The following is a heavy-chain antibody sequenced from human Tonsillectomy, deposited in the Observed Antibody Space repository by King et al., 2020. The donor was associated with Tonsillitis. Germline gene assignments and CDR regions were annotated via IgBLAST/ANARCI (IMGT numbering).Heavy chain of an antibody. CDR2: IYYSGST. V-gene: IGHV4-39*01. Sequence: MQLQESGPGLVKPSETLSLTCTVSGGSISSSSYYWGWIRQPPGKGLEWIGSIYYSGSTYYNPSLKSRVTISVDTSKNQFSLKLSSVTAADTAVYYCTRTGIATAGNNWFDPWGQGTLVTVSS. CDR1: GGSISSSSYY. D-gene: IGHD6-13*01. J-gene: IGHJ5*02. CDR3: TRTGIATAGNNWFDP.